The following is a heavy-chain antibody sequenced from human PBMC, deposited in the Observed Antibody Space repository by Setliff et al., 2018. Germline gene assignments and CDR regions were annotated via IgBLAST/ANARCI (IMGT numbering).Heavy chain of an antibody. CDR1: GYSISSGYI. Sequence: KPSETLSLTCTVSGYSISSGYIWGWIRQPPGKGLEWVGNIGHTGSINYNPSLKGRLTISRDTSKNQVSLKLNSVTATDTAVYYCARDLGHGGDSDYWGQGILVTVSS. J-gene: IGHJ4*02. CDR3: ARDLGHGGDSDY. D-gene: IGHD2-21*02. V-gene: IGHV4-38-2*02. CDR2: IGHTGSI.